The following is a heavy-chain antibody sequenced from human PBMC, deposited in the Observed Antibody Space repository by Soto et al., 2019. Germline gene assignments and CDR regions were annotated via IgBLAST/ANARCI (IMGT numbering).Heavy chain of an antibody. CDR3: ARVDTAMVWFWFDP. CDR1: GFTFSSYA. D-gene: IGHD5-18*01. Sequence: QVQLVESGGGVVQPGRSLRLSCAASGFTFSSYAMHWVRQAPGKGLEWVAVISYDGSYKYYADSVKGRFTISRDNSKNTLYLQMNSLRAEDTAVYYCARVDTAMVWFWFDPWGQGTLVTVSS. CDR2: ISYDGSYK. J-gene: IGHJ5*02. V-gene: IGHV3-30-3*01.